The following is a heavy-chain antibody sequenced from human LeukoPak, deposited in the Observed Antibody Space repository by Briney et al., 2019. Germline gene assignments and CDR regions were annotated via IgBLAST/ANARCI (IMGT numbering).Heavy chain of an antibody. D-gene: IGHD2-2*01. J-gene: IGHJ4*02. CDR3: ARRGVTSRWYYFDY. CDR1: GFTFSSYS. CDR2: ISSSSSYI. Sequence: GGSLRLSCAASGFTFSSYSMNWVRQAPGKGLEWVSSISSSSSYIYYADSVKGRFTISRDNSKNTLYLQMNSLRVEDTAIYYRARRGVTSRWYYFDYWGQGTLVTVSS. V-gene: IGHV3-21*04.